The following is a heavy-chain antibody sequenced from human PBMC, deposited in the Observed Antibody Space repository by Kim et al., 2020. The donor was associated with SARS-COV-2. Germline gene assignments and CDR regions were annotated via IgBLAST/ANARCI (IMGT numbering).Heavy chain of an antibody. D-gene: IGHD3-22*01. J-gene: IGHJ5*02. CDR3: ARAGVVVITGDWFDP. V-gene: IGHV1-18*01. CDR1: GYTFTSYG. CDR2: ISAYNGNT. Sequence: KVSCTASGYTFTSYGISWVRQAPGQGLEWMGWISAYNGNTNYAQKLQGRVTMTTDTSTSTAYMELRSLRSDDTAVYYCARAGVVVITGDWFDPWGQGTLVTVSS.